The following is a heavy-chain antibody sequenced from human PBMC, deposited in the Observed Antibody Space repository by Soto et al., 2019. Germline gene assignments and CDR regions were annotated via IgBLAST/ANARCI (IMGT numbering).Heavy chain of an antibody. D-gene: IGHD3-10*01. J-gene: IGHJ6*04. CDR1: GYTFTSYY. CDR3: AKKKVKRGGRGVPIHLSSGIEV. Sequence: VSVKVSCKASGYTFTSYYMHWVRQAPGQGLEWMGIINPSGGSTSYAQKFQGRVTMTRDTSTSTVYMELSSLRSEDTAVYYCAKKKVKRGGRGVPIHLSSGIEVWG. CDR2: INPSGGST. V-gene: IGHV1-46*01.